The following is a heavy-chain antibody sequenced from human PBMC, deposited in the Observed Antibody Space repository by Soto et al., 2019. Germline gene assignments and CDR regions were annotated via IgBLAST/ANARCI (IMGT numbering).Heavy chain of an antibody. CDR2: ISAYNGNT. V-gene: IGHV1-18*04. CDR1: GYTFTSYG. J-gene: IGHJ6*02. CDR3: ARDEVVIMVYAPYGMDV. D-gene: IGHD2-8*01. Sequence: ASVKVSCKASGYTFTSYGISWVRQAPGQGLEWMGWISAYNGNTNYAQKLQGRVTMTTDTSTSTAYMELRSLRSDDTAVYYCARDEVVIMVYAPYGMDVWGQGTTVTVYS.